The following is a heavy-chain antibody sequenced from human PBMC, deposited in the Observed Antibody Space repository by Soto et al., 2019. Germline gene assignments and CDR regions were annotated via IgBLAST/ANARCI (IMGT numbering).Heavy chain of an antibody. CDR2: IGTAGDT. CDR3: ARGGAGAGTGNWFDP. J-gene: IGHJ5*02. V-gene: IGHV3-13*01. D-gene: IGHD6-13*01. Sequence: GGSLRLSCAASGFTFSSYDMHWVRQATGKGLEWVSAIGTAGDTYYPGSVKGRFTSSRENAKNSLYLQMNSLRAGDAAVYYCARGGAGAGTGNWFDPWGQGTLVTVSS. CDR1: GFTFSSYD.